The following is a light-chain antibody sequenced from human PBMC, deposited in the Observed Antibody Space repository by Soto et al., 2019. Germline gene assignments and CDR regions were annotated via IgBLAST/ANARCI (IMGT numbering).Light chain of an antibody. J-gene: IGLJ1*01. CDR3: STWDDSLGSYV. CDR1: NSNIGSNT. V-gene: IGLV1-44*01. CDR2: SNT. Sequence: QAVVTQPPSASGTPGQRVTISCSGSNSNIGSNTVNWYQQLPGTAPKLLIYSNTQRPSGVPDRFSGSKSGTSVSLAISGLQSDDEADYYCSTWDDSLGSYVFGAGTKVTVL.